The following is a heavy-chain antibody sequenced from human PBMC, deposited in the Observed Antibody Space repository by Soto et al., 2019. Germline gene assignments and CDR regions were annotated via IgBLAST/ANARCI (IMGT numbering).Heavy chain of an antibody. CDR3: ARTTVTTRFYWFDP. D-gene: IGHD4-4*01. Sequence: GGSLRLSCAASGFTFSDYYMSWIRQAPGKGLEWVSYISSSGSTIYYADSVKGRFTISRDNAKNSLYLQMNSLRAEDTAVYYCARTTVTTRFYWFDPWGQGTLVTVSS. V-gene: IGHV3-11*01. CDR2: ISSSGSTI. J-gene: IGHJ5*02. CDR1: GFTFSDYY.